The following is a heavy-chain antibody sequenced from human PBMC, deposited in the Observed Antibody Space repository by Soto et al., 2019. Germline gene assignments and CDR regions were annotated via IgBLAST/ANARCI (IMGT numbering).Heavy chain of an antibody. CDR1: VFSLTSPGMC. CDR3: ARSIRGPRRFNGMD. J-gene: IGHJ6*01. Sequence: FVPTLMNPTDTLTLTCTFSVFSLTSPGMCVSWSRQSPGKALEWLALIERDDDDKYYSTSLKARLTISKDTRTNQVVLTMANMEPADTATYYCARSIRGPRRFNGMD. V-gene: IGHV2-70*13. D-gene: IGHD1-20*01. CDR2: IERDDDDK.